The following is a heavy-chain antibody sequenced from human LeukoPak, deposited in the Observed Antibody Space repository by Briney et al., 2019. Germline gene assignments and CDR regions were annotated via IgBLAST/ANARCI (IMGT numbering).Heavy chain of an antibody. CDR2: ISSSSSTI. CDR3: ARESTLFDY. D-gene: IGHD3/OR15-3a*01. J-gene: IGHJ4*02. Sequence: GGSLRLSCAASGFTFSSYSMNWVRQAPGKGLEWVSYISSSSSTIYYADSVKGRFTISRDNAKNSLYLQMNSLRAEDTAVYYCARESTLFDYWGQGTLVTVSS. V-gene: IGHV3-48*04. CDR1: GFTFSSYS.